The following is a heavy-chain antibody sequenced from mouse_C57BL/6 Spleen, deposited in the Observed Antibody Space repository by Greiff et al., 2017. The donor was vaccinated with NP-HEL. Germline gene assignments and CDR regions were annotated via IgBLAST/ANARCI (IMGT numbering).Heavy chain of an antibody. V-gene: IGHV1-82*01. Sequence: LQESGPELVKPGASVKISCKASGYAFSSSWMNWVKQRPGKGLEWIGRIYPGDGDTNYNGKFKGKATLTADKSSSTAYMQLSSLTSEDSAVYFCASGDYDPSFDYWGQGTTLTVSS. D-gene: IGHD2-4*01. J-gene: IGHJ2*01. CDR2: IYPGDGDT. CDR1: GYAFSSSW. CDR3: ASGDYDPSFDY.